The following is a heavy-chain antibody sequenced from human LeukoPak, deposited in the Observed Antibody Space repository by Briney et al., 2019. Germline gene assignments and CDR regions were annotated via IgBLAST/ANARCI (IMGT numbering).Heavy chain of an antibody. V-gene: IGHV3-23*01. CDR3: AKGLAIAVAGTIDY. J-gene: IGHJ4*02. D-gene: IGHD6-19*01. CDR1: GFTFSNYA. Sequence: PGGSLRLSCAASGFTFSNYAMSWVRQAPGKGLEWVSAISGSGGSTYFADSVKGRFTISRDDSKNTLYLQMNSLRAEDTAVYYCAKGLAIAVAGTIDYWGQGTLVTVSS. CDR2: ISGSGGST.